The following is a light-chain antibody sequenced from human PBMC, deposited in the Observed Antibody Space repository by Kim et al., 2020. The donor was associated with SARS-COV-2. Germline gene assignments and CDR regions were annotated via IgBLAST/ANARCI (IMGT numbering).Light chain of an antibody. V-gene: IGKV1-12*01. CDR3: QQANSFPRT. CDR1: QDISTW. J-gene: IGKJ1*01. CDR2: AAS. Sequence: ASLGDRVTITCRASQDISTWLAWYQQKPGKAPKLMIYAASTLHSGVPSRFSGSGSGTDFTLTISSLQPEDFATYYCQQANSFPRTFGRGTKVEIK.